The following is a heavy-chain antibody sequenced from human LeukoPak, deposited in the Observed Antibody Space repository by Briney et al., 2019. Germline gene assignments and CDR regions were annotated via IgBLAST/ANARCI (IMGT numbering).Heavy chain of an antibody. CDR2: INPSGGST. CDR1: GYTFTSYY. J-gene: IGHJ4*02. CDR3: ARESSSWYDY. Sequence: ASANVSCKASGYTFTSYYMHWVRQASGQGLEWMGIINPSGGSTSYAQKFQGRVTMTRDTSTSTVYMELSSLRSEDTAVYYCARESSSWYDYWGQGTLVTVSS. V-gene: IGHV1-46*01. D-gene: IGHD6-13*01.